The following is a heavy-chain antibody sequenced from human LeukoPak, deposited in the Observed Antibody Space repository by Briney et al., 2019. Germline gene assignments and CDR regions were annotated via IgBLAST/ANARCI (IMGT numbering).Heavy chain of an antibody. V-gene: IGHV4-34*01. CDR3: AREFYGDYVDY. J-gene: IGHJ4*02. CDR1: GRSFSGYY. CDR2: INHSGST. Sequence: PSETLSLTCAVYGRSFSGYYWSWIRQPPGKGLEWIGEINHSGSTNYNPSLKSRVTISVDTSKNQFSLKLSSVTAADTAVYYCAREFYGDYVDYWGQGTLVTVSS. D-gene: IGHD4-17*01.